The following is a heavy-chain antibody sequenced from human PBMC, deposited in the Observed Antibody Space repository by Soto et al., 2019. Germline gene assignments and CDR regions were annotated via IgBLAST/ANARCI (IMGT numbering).Heavy chain of an antibody. CDR1: GGTFTTYP. CDR3: ARQFTDGDYQY. Sequence: QVQLVQSGAEVKKPGSSVKVSCKASGGTFTTYPINWVRQAPGQGLEWMGGIIPMFGTTNYAQKFQGRVTITADKTTSTAYMELSSLRSEDTAMYYCARQFTDGDYQYWGQGTLVTVSS. V-gene: IGHV1-69*06. CDR2: IIPMFGTT. J-gene: IGHJ4*02. D-gene: IGHD4-17*01.